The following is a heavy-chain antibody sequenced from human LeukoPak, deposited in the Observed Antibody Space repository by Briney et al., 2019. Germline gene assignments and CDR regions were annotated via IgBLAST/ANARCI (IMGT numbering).Heavy chain of an antibody. CDR2: ISGSDSGT. CDR1: GFTFSNYG. CDR3: TKDLRKFDY. Sequence: GGSLRLSCAASGFTFSNYGVSWVRQAPGKGLEWVSGISGSDSGTYYADFVKGRFTISRDNSKNTLSLQMNSLRVEDTAVYYCTKDLRKFDYWGQGALVTVSS. V-gene: IGHV3-23*01. J-gene: IGHJ4*02.